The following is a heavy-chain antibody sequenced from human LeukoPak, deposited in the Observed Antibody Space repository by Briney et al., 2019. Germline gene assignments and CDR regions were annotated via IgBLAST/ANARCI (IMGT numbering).Heavy chain of an antibody. CDR2: IYWDDDK. CDR1: GFSLSTSGVG. D-gene: IGHD3-22*01. V-gene: IGHV2-5*02. Sequence: SGPTLVKPTQTLTLTCTFSGFSLSTSGVGVGWIRQPPGKALEWLALIYWDDDKRYSPSLKSTLTITKHTSKNQVVLTMTNMDPVDTATYYCAHKPYYYDSSGYYYVVFDYWGQGTLVTVPS. CDR3: AHKPYYYDSSGYYYVVFDY. J-gene: IGHJ4*02.